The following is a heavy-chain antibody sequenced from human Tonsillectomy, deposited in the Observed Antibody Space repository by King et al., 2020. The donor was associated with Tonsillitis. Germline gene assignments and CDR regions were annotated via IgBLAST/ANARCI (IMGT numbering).Heavy chain of an antibody. CDR2: INPDSSGT. Sequence: QLVQSGADVKKPGASVTVSCKTSGYVFTGYYIHWLRQAPGQGLEWMGWINPDSSGTKLAQKFQGRLTMTRDTSISTVYMEMTSLTSDDTAVYFCAIDRSLIAVAGQAGAFDVWGQGTKVTVSS. CDR1: GYVFTGYY. J-gene: IGHJ3*01. V-gene: IGHV1-2*02. D-gene: IGHD6-19*01. CDR3: AIDRSLIAVAGQAGAFDV.